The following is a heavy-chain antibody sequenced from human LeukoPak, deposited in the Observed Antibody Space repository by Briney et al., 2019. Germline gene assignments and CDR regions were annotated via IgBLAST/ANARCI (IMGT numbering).Heavy chain of an antibody. CDR1: GGTFSSYA. Sequence: SVKVSCKASGGTFSSYAISWVRQAPGQGLEWMGGIIPIFGTANYAQKLQGRVTMTTDTSTSTAYMELRSLRSDDTAVYYCARPSGTTQSLAYWGQGTLVTVSS. D-gene: IGHD1-1*01. J-gene: IGHJ4*02. V-gene: IGHV1-69*05. CDR2: IIPIFGTA. CDR3: ARPSGTTQSLAY.